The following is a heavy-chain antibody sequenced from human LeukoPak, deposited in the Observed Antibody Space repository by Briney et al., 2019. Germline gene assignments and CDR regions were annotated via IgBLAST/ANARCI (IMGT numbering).Heavy chain of an antibody. CDR3: AGDSRGIAVAHSDY. CDR1: GFTVSSNY. D-gene: IGHD6-19*01. J-gene: IGHJ4*02. V-gene: IGHV3-66*01. CDR2: IYSGGST. Sequence: GGSLRLSCAASGFTVSSNYMSWVRQAPGKGLEWVSVIYSGGSTYYADSVKGRFTISRDNSKNTLYLQMNSLRAEDTAVYYCAGDSRGIAVAHSDYWGQGTLVTVSS.